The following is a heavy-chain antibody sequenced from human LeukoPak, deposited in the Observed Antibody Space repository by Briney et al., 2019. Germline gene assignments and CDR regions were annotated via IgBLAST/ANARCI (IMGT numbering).Heavy chain of an antibody. D-gene: IGHD6-13*01. J-gene: IGHJ4*02. Sequence: ASVKVSCKASGYIFTNYGISWVRQAPGQGLEWKGWISTYNGNTNYAQKFQGRVTMTTDTSTSTAYMELRSLRSDDTAVYYCAREGSSWYEFGYWGQGTLVTVSS. CDR1: GYIFTNYG. CDR3: AREGSSWYEFGY. V-gene: IGHV1-18*01. CDR2: ISTYNGNT.